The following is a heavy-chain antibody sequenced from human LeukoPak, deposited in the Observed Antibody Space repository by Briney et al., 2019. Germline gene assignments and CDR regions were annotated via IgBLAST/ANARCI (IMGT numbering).Heavy chain of an antibody. D-gene: IGHD1-1*01. V-gene: IGHV4-34*01. J-gene: IGHJ4*02. CDR3: ARENERVFDY. CDR1: GGSFSGYY. CDR2: INHSGRT. Sequence: SETLSLTCAVYGGSFSGYYWTWIRQPPGKGLEWIGEINHSGRTNYNPSLKSRVTISVDTSKNQFSLKLSSVTAADTAVYYCARENERVFDYWGQGSLVTVSS.